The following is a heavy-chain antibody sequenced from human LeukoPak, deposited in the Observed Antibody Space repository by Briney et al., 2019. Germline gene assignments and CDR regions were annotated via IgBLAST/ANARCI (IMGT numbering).Heavy chain of an antibody. Sequence: GASVKVSCKASGYTFTSYGISGVRQAPGQGLEWMGWISAYNGNTNYAQKLQGRVTMTTDTSTSTVYMELSSLRSEDTAVYYCAPSVLRSSGPLYFDYWGQGTLVTVSS. D-gene: IGHD6-19*01. J-gene: IGHJ4*02. CDR1: GYTFTSYG. V-gene: IGHV1-18*01. CDR3: APSVLRSSGPLYFDY. CDR2: ISAYNGNT.